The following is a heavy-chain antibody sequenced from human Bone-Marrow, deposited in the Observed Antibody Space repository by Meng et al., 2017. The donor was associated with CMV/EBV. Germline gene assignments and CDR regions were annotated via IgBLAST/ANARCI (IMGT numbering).Heavy chain of an antibody. CDR1: GYTLPELS. Sequence: QVQLVQSGAEVKKPGASVKVSCKVSGYTLPELSMPWVRQAPGKGLEWMGGFDPEDGETIYAQKFQGRVTMTEDTSTDTAYMELSGLRSEDTAVYYCATGPPQYDFWSGYYRNFDYWGQGTLVTVSS. CDR2: FDPEDGET. J-gene: IGHJ4*02. D-gene: IGHD3-3*01. CDR3: ATGPPQYDFWSGYYRNFDY. V-gene: IGHV1-24*01.